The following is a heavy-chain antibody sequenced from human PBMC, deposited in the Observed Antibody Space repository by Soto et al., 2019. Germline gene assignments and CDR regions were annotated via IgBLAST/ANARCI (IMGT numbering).Heavy chain of an antibody. CDR1: GGSISSGGYY. CDR3: ASTAAGSIAVAGYYFDY. Sequence: SETLSLTCTGSGGSISSGGYYWSWIRQHPGKGLEWIGYIYYSGSTYYNPSLKSRVTISVDTSKNQFSLKLSSVTAADTAVYYCASTAAGSIAVAGYYFDYWGQGTLVTVSS. V-gene: IGHV4-31*03. J-gene: IGHJ4*02. CDR2: IYYSGST. D-gene: IGHD6-19*01.